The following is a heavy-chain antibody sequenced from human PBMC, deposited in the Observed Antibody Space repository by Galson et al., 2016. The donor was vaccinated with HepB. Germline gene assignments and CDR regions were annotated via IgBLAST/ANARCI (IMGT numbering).Heavy chain of an antibody. CDR2: IKQDGTQK. Sequence: SLRLSCAASGFTFSIYWVSWVRQAPGEGLEWLVNIKQDGTQKDYVDSVKGRFTISRDNAKNSLYLQMNSLRVEDTAVYYCAREGKGGFDIWGQGTMVTVSS. CDR1: GFTFSIYW. CDR3: AREGKGGFDI. D-gene: IGHD2-15*01. V-gene: IGHV3-7*01. J-gene: IGHJ3*02.